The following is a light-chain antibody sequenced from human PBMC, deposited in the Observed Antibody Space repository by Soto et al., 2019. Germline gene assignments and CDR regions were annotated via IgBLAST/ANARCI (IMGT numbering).Light chain of an antibody. CDR3: QQRSNWSFT. CDR2: DAS. CDR1: QNINNW. J-gene: IGKJ3*01. Sequence: GDRVTITCRASQNINNWIAWYQQKPGKAPKFLIYDASTLESGVPSRFSGSGFGTEFSLTISSLQPEDFAVYYCQQRSNWSFTFGPGTKVDIK. V-gene: IGKV1-5*01.